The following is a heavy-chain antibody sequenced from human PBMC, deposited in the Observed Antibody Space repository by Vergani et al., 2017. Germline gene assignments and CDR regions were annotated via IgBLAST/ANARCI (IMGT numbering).Heavy chain of an antibody. CDR2: ISSSSSYI. J-gene: IGHJ6*03. D-gene: IGHD6-19*01. CDR3: AGDSLPRGRWRVGESRSYYYCYRDV. CDR1: GFTFSSYS. V-gene: IGHV3-21*01. Sequence: EVQLVESGGGLVKPGGSLRLSCAASGFTFSSYSMNWVRQAPGKGLEWVSSISSSSSYIYYADSVKGRFTISRDNAKNSLYLQMNSLRAEDTAVYYCAGDSLPRGRWRVGESRSYYYCYRDVW.